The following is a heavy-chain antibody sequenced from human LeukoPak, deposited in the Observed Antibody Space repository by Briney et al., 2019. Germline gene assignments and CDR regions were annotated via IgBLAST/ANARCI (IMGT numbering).Heavy chain of an antibody. Sequence: SETLSLTCTVSGYSISSGYYWGWIRPPPGKGLEWIGSIYHSGSTYYNPSLKSRVTISVDTSKNQFSLKLSSVTAADTAVYYCARVGYSSSWYSELDAFDIWGQGTMVTVSS. V-gene: IGHV4-38-2*02. CDR2: IYHSGST. D-gene: IGHD6-13*01. J-gene: IGHJ3*02. CDR3: ARVGYSSSWYSELDAFDI. CDR1: GYSISSGYY.